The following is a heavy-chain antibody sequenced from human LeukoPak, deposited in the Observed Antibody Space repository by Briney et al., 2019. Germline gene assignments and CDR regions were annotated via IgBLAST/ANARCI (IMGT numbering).Heavy chain of an antibody. J-gene: IGHJ4*02. CDR3: AKYPESGNFDY. CDR1: GFTFSSYE. Sequence: PGGSLRLSCAASGFTFSSYEMNWVRQAPGKGLEWVSIINTNGRTTYYADSVKGRFTISRDNSKNTLYLQMNSLRAEDTAVYYCAKYPESGNFDYWGRGTLVTVSS. CDR2: INTNGRTT. D-gene: IGHD1-14*01. V-gene: IGHV3-23*05.